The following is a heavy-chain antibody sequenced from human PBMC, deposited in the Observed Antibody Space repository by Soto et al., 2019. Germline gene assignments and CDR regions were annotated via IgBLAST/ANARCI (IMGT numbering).Heavy chain of an antibody. D-gene: IGHD6-13*01. V-gene: IGHV4-61*08. J-gene: IGHJ4*02. Sequence: PSETLSLTCTVSGDSISSGDYYWSWIRQPPGKGLEWIGCIYYSGSTNYNPSLKSRVTISVDTSKNQFSLKLSSVTAADTAVYYCARHIAAAENFDYWGQGTLVTVSS. CDR1: GDSISSGDYY. CDR2: IYYSGST. CDR3: ARHIAAAENFDY.